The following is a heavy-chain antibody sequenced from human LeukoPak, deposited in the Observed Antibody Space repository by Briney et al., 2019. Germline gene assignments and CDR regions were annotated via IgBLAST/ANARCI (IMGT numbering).Heavy chain of an antibody. D-gene: IGHD2-21*02. CDR1: GFTFSSYA. J-gene: IGHJ3*01. V-gene: IGHV3-23*01. CDR2: ISGSGGST. CDR3: AKGDDGDWSAFDF. Sequence: PGGSLRLSCAASGFTFSSYAMSWVRQAPGKGLEWVSAISGSGGSTYYADSVKGRFTISRDNSKNTLSLQMNSLRAEDTALYYCAKGDDGDWSAFDFWGQGTMVTVSP.